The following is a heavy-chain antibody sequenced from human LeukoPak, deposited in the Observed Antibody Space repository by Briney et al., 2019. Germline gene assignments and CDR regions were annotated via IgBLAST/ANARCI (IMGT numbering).Heavy chain of an antibody. D-gene: IGHD5-24*01. Sequence: GGSLRLSCAASGFTFSSYWMHWVRQAPGKGLVWVSRINSDGSSTSYADSVKGRFTISRDNAKNTRYLQMNSLRAEDTAVYYCARGGRWLQSLLDYWGQGTLVTVSS. CDR3: ARGGRWLQSLLDY. CDR2: INSDGSST. J-gene: IGHJ4*02. V-gene: IGHV3-74*01. CDR1: GFTFSSYW.